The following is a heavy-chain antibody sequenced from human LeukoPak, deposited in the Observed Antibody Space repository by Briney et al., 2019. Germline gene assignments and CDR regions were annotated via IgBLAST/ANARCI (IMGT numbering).Heavy chain of an antibody. V-gene: IGHV4-59*01. Sequence: SETLSLPCTVSGASISSYYWGWIRQPPGKGLEWIGYIYNSGTTNSNPSLKSRVTISNDTSKNQFSLKLSSVTAADTAVYYCVRGQTYASGKFDRWGQGTLVTVSS. CDR3: VRGQTYASGKFDR. CDR1: GASISSYY. D-gene: IGHD3-10*01. CDR2: IYNSGTT. J-gene: IGHJ5*02.